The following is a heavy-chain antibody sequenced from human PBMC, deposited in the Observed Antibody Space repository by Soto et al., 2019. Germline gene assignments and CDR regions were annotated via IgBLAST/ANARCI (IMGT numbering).Heavy chain of an antibody. V-gene: IGHV3-23*01. CDR3: AKANISTYYDFWSGYRFNYFDY. CDR2: ISGSGGST. J-gene: IGHJ4*02. Sequence: GGSLRLSCAASGFTFSSYAMSWVRQAPGKGLEWVSAISGSGGSTYYADSVKGRLTISRDNSKNTLYLQMNSLRAEDTAVYYCAKANISTYYDFWSGYRFNYFDYWGQGTLVTVSS. D-gene: IGHD3-3*01. CDR1: GFTFSSYA.